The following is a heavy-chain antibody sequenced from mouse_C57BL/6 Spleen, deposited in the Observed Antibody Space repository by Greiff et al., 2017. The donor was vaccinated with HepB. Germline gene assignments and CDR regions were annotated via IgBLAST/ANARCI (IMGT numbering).Heavy chain of an antibody. CDR3: ARLVWLRRYYFDY. D-gene: IGHD2-2*01. V-gene: IGHV1-26*01. J-gene: IGHJ2*01. Sequence: EVQLQQSGPELVKPGASVKISCKASGYTFTDYYMNWVKQSHGKSLEWIGDINPNNGGTSYNQKFKGKATLTVDKSSSTAYMELRSLTSEDSAVYYCARLVWLRRYYFDYWGQGTTLTVSS. CDR2: INPNNGGT. CDR1: GYTFTDYY.